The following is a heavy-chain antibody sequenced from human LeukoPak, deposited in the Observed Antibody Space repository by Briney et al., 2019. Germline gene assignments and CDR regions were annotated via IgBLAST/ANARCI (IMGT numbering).Heavy chain of an antibody. Sequence: PGGSLRLSCAASGFTFSSYGMHWVRQAPGKGLEWVAFIRYDGSNKYYADSVKGRFTISRDNSKNTLYLQMNSLRAEDTAVYYCAKDRVSRGYYYYYYMDVWGKGTTVTISS. V-gene: IGHV3-30*02. CDR3: AKDRVSRGYYYYYYMDV. CDR2: IRYDGSNK. CDR1: GFTFSSYG. J-gene: IGHJ6*03. D-gene: IGHD2-8*01.